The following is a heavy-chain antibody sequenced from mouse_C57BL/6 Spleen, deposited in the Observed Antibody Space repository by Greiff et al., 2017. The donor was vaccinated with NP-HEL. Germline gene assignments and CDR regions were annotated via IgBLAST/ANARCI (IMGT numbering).Heavy chain of an antibody. J-gene: IGHJ4*01. CDR1: GYSITSGYY. CDR2: ISYDGSN. V-gene: IGHV3-6*01. D-gene: IGHD2-3*01. Sequence: EVQLQESGPGLVKPSQSLSLTCSVTGYSITSGYYWNWIRQFPGNKLEWMGYISYDGSNKYNPSLKNRISITRDTSKNQFFLKLNSVTTEDTATYYCAREDDGYDAMDYWGQGTSVTVSS. CDR3: AREDDGYDAMDY.